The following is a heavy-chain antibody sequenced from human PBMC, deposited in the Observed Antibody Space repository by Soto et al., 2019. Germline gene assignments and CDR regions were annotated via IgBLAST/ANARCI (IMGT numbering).Heavy chain of an antibody. V-gene: IGHV1-18*01. CDR1: GYTFTSHG. CDR3: ARGASCTSTSCYDYFHYGMDV. J-gene: IGHJ6*02. D-gene: IGHD2-2*01. Sequence: ASVKVSCKASGYTFTSHGITWVRQAPGQGLEWMGWISTYNGNTNYAQKLQGRVTLTTDTSTSTAYMELRSLRSDDAAVYYCARGASCTSTSCYDYFHYGMDVWGQGTTVTVSS. CDR2: ISTYNGNT.